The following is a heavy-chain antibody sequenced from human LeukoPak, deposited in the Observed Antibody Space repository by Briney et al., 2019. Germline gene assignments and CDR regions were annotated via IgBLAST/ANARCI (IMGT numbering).Heavy chain of an antibody. D-gene: IGHD4-23*01. CDR1: GYTVTSYA. CDR2: INAGNGNT. V-gene: IGHV1-3*01. Sequence: ASVKVSCKASGYTVTSYAMHWVRQAPGQRLELMGWINAGNGNTKYSQKFQGRVTITRDTSASTAYMELSSLRSEDTAVYYCARDRLSIRWPGAFDIWGQGTMVTVSS. J-gene: IGHJ3*02. CDR3: ARDRLSIRWPGAFDI.